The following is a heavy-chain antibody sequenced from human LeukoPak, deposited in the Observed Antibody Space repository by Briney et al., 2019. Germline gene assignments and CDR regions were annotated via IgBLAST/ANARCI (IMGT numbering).Heavy chain of an antibody. CDR2: INHSGST. D-gene: IGHD5-18*01. J-gene: IGHJ4*02. CDR3: ARIPIQLWSSLDY. V-gene: IGHV4-34*01. CDR1: GGSFSGNY. Sequence: SETLSLTCAVYGGSFSGNYWSWIRQPPGKGLEWIGEINHSGSTNYNPSLKSRVTISVDTSKNQFSLKLSSVTAADTAVYYCARIPIQLWSSLDYWGQGTLVTVSS.